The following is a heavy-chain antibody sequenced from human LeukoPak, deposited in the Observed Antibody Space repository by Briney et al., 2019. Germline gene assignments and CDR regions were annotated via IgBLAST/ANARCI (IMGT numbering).Heavy chain of an antibody. J-gene: IGHJ6*02. Sequence: SETLSLTCTVSGGSISSGGYYWSWIRQHPGKGLEWIGYIYYSGSTYYNPSLKSRVTISVDTSKNQFSLKLSSVTAADTAVYYRAREHGDYYYSGMDVWGPGTTVTASS. V-gene: IGHV4-31*03. CDR1: GGSISSGGYY. CDR2: IYYSGST. D-gene: IGHD4-17*01. CDR3: AREHGDYYYSGMDV.